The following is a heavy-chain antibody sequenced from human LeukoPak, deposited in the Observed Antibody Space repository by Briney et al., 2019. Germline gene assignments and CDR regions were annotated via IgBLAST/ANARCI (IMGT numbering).Heavy chain of an antibody. CDR3: ARAMTTVTTPGGFDY. J-gene: IGHJ4*02. CDR1: GFTFSSYG. V-gene: IGHV3-33*01. Sequence: PGGSLRLSCAASGFTFSSYGVHWVRQAPGKGLEWVAVIWYDGSNKYYADPVKGRFTISRDNSKNTLYLQMNSLRAEDTAVYYCARAMTTVTTPGGFDYWGQGTLVTVSS. CDR2: IWYDGSNK. D-gene: IGHD4-17*01.